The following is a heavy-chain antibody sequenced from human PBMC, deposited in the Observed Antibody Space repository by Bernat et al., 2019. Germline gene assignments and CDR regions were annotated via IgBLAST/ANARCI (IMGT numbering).Heavy chain of an antibody. CDR1: GFAFSTSD. D-gene: IGHD2-8*01. CDR2: ISSSSSTI. CDR3: AKDGKRRSNNGYDFEY. J-gene: IGHJ4*02. V-gene: IGHV3-48*01. Sequence: EVQLVESGGGLVQPGGSLRLSCAASGFAFSTSDMHWVRQAPGGRLEWVSFISSSSSTISYTDSVKGRFSISRDNGKNSLFLQMSSLRAEDTAVYYCAKDGKRRSNNGYDFEYWGQGTLVTVSS.